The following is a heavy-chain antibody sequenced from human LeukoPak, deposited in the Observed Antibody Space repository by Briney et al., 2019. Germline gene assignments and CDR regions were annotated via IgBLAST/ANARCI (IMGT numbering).Heavy chain of an antibody. J-gene: IGHJ5*02. CDR3: AREYGGSYAGGTVSWFDP. CDR1: GYTFTSYG. V-gene: IGHV1-2*02. Sequence: ASVKVSCKASGYTFTSYGISWVRQAPGQGLEWMGWINPNSGGTNYAQKFQGRVTMTRDTSISTAYMELSRLRSDDTAVYYCAREYGGSYAGGTVSWFDPWGQGTLVTVSS. CDR2: INPNSGGT. D-gene: IGHD1-26*01.